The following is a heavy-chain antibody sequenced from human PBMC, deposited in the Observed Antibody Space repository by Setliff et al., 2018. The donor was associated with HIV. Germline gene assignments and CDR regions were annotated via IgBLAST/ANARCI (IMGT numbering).Heavy chain of an antibody. Sequence: PGGSLRLSCAASGFTFTSYAMNWVRQAPGKGLEWVSSISGSGSTTYYADSVKGRLTISRDNSQNALYLHMNSLRAEDTAIYYRTRDQGSGWGQGTLVTV. J-gene: IGHJ4*02. V-gene: IGHV3-23*01. CDR2: ISGSGSTT. CDR1: GFTFTSYA. CDR3: TRDQGSG. D-gene: IGHD6-19*01.